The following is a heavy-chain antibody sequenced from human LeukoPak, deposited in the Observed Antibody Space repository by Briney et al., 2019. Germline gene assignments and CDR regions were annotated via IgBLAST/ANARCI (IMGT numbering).Heavy chain of an antibody. CDR2: ITGDGRGT. Sequence: GGSLRLSCVASGFTFENYAMHWVRQAPGKGLEWVSLITGDGRGTYFADSLGGRFTISRDNSKKSLYLQMNSLRAEDTALYYCAKDLGAYAHFYLDNWGQGTLVTVSS. J-gene: IGHJ4*02. D-gene: IGHD3-3*02. V-gene: IGHV3-43*02. CDR3: AKDLGAYAHFYLDN. CDR1: GFTFENYA.